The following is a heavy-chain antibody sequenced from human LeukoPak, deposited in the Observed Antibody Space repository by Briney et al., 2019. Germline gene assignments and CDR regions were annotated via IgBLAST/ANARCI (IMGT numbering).Heavy chain of an antibody. Sequence: SETLSLTCTVSGGSISSYYWSWIRQPPGKGLEWIGYIYYSGSTNYNPSLKSRVTISVDTSKNQFSLKLRSVTAADTAVYYCARDFLPPHYTATIRPDWYFDLWGRGSLVTVSS. CDR2: IYYSGST. V-gene: IGHV4-59*01. D-gene: IGHD5-12*01. CDR3: ARDFLPPHYTATIRPDWYFDL. J-gene: IGHJ2*01. CDR1: GGSISSYY.